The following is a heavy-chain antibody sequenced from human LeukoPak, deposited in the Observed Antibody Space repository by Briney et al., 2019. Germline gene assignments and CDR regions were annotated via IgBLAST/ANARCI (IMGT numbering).Heavy chain of an antibody. CDR1: GFTFSSYS. D-gene: IGHD2-2*01. Sequence: GGSLRLSCAASGFTFSSYSMNWVRQAPGKGLEWISYIGISSGNTKYEDSLKGRFTISGDKAKNSVYLQMNSLRVEDTAVYYCARDTKYAFDNWGQGTRVTVSS. V-gene: IGHV3-48*01. CDR3: ARDTKYAFDN. CDR2: IGISSGNT. J-gene: IGHJ4*02.